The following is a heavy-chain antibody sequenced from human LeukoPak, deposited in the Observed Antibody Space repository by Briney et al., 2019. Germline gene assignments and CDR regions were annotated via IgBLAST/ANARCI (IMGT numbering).Heavy chain of an antibody. V-gene: IGHV4-39*01. CDR2: MYYSGST. D-gene: IGHD3-22*01. CDR1: GGSIGSSSYY. Sequence: PSETLSLTCTVSGGSIGSSSYYWGWIRQPPGKGLEWIGSMYYSGSTYYSPSLKSRVTISGDTSKSQFSLKLGSVTAADTAVYYRARYYYDSSGYYYLDYWGQGTLVTVSS. CDR3: ARYYYDSSGYYYLDY. J-gene: IGHJ4*02.